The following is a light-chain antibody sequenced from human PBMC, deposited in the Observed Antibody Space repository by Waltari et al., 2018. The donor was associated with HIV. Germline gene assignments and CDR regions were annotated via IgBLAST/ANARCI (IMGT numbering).Light chain of an antibody. CDR1: SLRKYY. V-gene: IGLV3-19*01. J-gene: IGLJ2*01. Sequence: SSELTQDPAVSVALGQTVRITCQGDSLRKYYASWYQQKPGQAPIIVIYGKNNRPSGSPDRFSGSSSGNTASLTITGAQAEDEADYYCDSRDSSGNNLVFGGGTKLTVL. CDR3: DSRDSSGNNLV. CDR2: GKN.